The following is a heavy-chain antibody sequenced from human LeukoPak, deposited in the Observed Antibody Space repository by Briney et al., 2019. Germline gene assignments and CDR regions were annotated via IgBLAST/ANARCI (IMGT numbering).Heavy chain of an antibody. Sequence: GGSLRLSCAASGFAFSSYGMHWVRQAPGKGLEWVAVIWYDGSNKYYADSVKGRFTISRDNSKNTLYLQMNSLRAEDTAVYYCARERGRDYYDSSGYYDYWGQGTLVTVSS. CDR3: ARERGRDYYDSSGYYDY. CDR2: IWYDGSNK. V-gene: IGHV3-33*01. D-gene: IGHD3-22*01. J-gene: IGHJ4*02. CDR1: GFAFSSYG.